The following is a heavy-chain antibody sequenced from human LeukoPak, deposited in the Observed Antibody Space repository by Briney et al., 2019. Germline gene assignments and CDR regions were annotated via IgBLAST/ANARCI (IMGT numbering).Heavy chain of an antibody. CDR3: AKDKAFKSVVVITHGAFDI. CDR1: GFTVSSNY. V-gene: IGHV3-53*01. CDR2: IYSGGST. J-gene: IGHJ3*02. D-gene: IGHD3-22*01. Sequence: GGSLRLSCAASGFTVSSNYMSWVRQAPGKGLEWVSVIYSGGSTYYADSVKGRFTISRDNSKDTLYLQMNSLRAEDTAVYYCAKDKAFKSVVVITHGAFDIWGQGTMVTVSS.